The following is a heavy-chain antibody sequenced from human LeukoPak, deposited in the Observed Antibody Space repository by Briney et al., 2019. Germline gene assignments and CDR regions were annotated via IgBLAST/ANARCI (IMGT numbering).Heavy chain of an antibody. Sequence: ETLSLTCTVSGGSISSYYWSWIRQRPGKGLEWVSSISSSSSYIYYADSVKGRFTISRDNAKNSLYLQMNSLRAEDTAVYYCARSTPMTTVTTNFDYWGQGTLVTVSS. D-gene: IGHD4-11*01. CDR3: ARSTPMTTVTTNFDY. CDR2: ISSSSSYI. J-gene: IGHJ4*02. V-gene: IGHV3-21*01. CDR1: GGSISSYY.